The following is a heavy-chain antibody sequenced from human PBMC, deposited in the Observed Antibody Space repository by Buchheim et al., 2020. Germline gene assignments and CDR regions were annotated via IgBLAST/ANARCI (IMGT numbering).Heavy chain of an antibody. CDR1: GFTFSTYS. V-gene: IGHV3-48*01. J-gene: IGHJ3*02. CDR3: VRDHLHAFDI. Sequence: EVQLVESGGGLVQPGGSLRLSCAASGFTFSTYSMNWVRQAPGKGLEWLSYIRGGSSTITYADSVQGRFTISRDDAKNSLSLQMNSLRVEDTAIYHCVRDHLHAFDIWGQGT. CDR2: IRGGSSTI.